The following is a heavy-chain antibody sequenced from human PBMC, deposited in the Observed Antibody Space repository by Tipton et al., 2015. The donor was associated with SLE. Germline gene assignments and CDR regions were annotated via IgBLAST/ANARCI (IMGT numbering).Heavy chain of an antibody. J-gene: IGHJ6*02. CDR2: ISYSGST. CDR1: GDTISDHY. CDR3: ARSTSRPSSYYFYGLDV. Sequence: TLSLTCTVSGDTISDHYWSWIRQPPGKGLEWIGYISYSGSTNYSPSLKRRVTMSIDTSKNQFSLRLSSVTAADTAVYYCARSTSRPSSYYFYGLDVWGQGTTVTVSS. V-gene: IGHV4-59*11. D-gene: IGHD6-6*01.